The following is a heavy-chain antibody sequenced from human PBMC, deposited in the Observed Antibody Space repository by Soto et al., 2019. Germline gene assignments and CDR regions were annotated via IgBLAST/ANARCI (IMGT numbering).Heavy chain of an antibody. Sequence: PSETLSLTCTVSGGSISSGGYYWSWIRQHPGKGLEWIGYIYYSGSTYYNPSLKSRVTISVDTSKNQFSLKLSSVTAADTAVYYCARARYCSGGSCGPDEHYYYGMDVWGQGTTVTVSS. CDR1: GGSISSGGYY. J-gene: IGHJ6*02. CDR3: ARARYCSGGSCGPDEHYYYGMDV. CDR2: IYYSGST. D-gene: IGHD2-15*01. V-gene: IGHV4-31*03.